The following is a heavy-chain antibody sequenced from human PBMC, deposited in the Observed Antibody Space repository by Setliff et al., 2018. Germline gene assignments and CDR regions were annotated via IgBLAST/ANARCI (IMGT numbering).Heavy chain of an antibody. J-gene: IGHJ4*02. Sequence: LSLSCATSGFTFSDYYMSWIRQTPGKGLEWVAYISSSGSYIYYADSVKGRFTISRDNAKNSVYLQMNSLRAEDTAVYFCAKAVTTGPYYFDDWGQGTLVTVSS. V-gene: IGHV3-11*04. CDR1: GFTFSDYY. CDR3: AKAVTTGPYYFDD. CDR2: ISSSGSYI. D-gene: IGHD4-17*01.